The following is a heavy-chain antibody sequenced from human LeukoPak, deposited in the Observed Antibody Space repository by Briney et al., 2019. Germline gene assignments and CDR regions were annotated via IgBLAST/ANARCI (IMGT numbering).Heavy chain of an antibody. V-gene: IGHV4-59*08. D-gene: IGHD3-16*01. CDR3: ARHVGEAHFDY. J-gene: IGHJ4*02. CDR2: IYHSGST. CDR1: GGSISSYY. Sequence: SETLSLTCTVSGGSISSYYWSWIRQPPGKGRGWIGYIYHSGSTNYNPSLKSRVTISADTSKNQFSPNLTSVTAADTAVYYCARHVGEAHFDYWGQGTLVTVSS.